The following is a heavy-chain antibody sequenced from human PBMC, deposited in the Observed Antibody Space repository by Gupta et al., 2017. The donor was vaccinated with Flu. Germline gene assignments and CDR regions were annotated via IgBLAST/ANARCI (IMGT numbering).Heavy chain of an antibody. Sequence: RQAPGKGLEWVSGISWNSDTIGYADSVKGRFTLSRDTAKNSLYLQMNSLRPEDTALYYCVKDRGYTWDAIDFWGQGTMVTVSS. CDR3: VKDRGYTWDAIDF. CDR2: ISWNSDTI. J-gene: IGHJ3*01. D-gene: IGHD6-13*01. V-gene: IGHV3-9*01.